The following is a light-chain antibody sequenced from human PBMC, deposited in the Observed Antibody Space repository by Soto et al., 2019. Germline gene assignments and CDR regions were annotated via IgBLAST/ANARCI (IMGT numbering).Light chain of an antibody. V-gene: IGLV1-44*01. CDR3: AAWDDSLNASYV. J-gene: IGLJ1*01. Sequence: QSVLTQPPSASGTPVQRVTISCSGSSSNIGSNTVNWYQQLPGTAPKLLIYSNNQRPSGVPDRFSGSKSGTSASLAISGLQSEDEADYYCAAWDDSLNASYVFGTGTKVTV. CDR1: SSNIGSNT. CDR2: SNN.